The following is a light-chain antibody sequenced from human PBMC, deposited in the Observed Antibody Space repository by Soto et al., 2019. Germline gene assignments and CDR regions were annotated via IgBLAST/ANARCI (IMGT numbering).Light chain of an antibody. CDR1: QTGSTS. CDR2: GQT. J-gene: IGKJ4*01. Sequence: EIVLTQSPGPLSFSPGDTATLSCKASQTGSTSLSWYPQKPGQAPRLLFYGQTFRATGIPDRFSAGGSGTDFTLTINCLEPEHYSIYYCHQSGASDSFGGGNKVE. V-gene: IGKV3-20*01. CDR3: HQSGASDS.